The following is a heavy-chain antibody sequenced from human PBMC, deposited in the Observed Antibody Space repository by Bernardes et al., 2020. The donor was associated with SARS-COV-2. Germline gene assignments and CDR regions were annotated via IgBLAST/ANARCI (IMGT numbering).Heavy chain of an antibody. D-gene: IGHD5-12*01. J-gene: IGHJ4*02. CDR3: ATYSGYDFSY. CDR2: IYYSGST. Sequence: SEPLSLICTVSGDSISSSNYYWGWLRQPPGKGLEWIGTIYYSGSTYYNPSLKSRVTISVDTSRNQFSLKLNSVTAADTAVYYCATYSGYDFSYWGQGTLVIVSS. CDR1: GDSISSSNYY. V-gene: IGHV4-39*01.